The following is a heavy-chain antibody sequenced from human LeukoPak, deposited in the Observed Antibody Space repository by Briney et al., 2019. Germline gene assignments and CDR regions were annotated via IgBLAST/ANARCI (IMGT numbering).Heavy chain of an antibody. J-gene: IGHJ4*02. CDR3: AVGSHYYDSSGYLDY. Sequence: GESLRLSCAASGFTVSSNYMSWVRQAPGKGLEWVSVIYSGGSTYYADSVKGRFTISRDNSKNTLYLQMNSLRAEDTAVYYCAVGSHYYDSSGYLDYWGQGTLVTVSS. V-gene: IGHV3-53*01. CDR2: IYSGGST. D-gene: IGHD3-22*01. CDR1: GFTVSSNY.